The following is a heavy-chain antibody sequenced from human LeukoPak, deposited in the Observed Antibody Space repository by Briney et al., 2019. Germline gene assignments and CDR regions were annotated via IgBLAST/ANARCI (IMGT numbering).Heavy chain of an antibody. Sequence: GASLRLSWAASGFTFTNHAMSWVRQAPGKGLEWVSAITGGGSGIYYADSMKSRFTISRDNSKNTLYLQINSLRAEDTAVYYCAKWGDYDVLTGYYVSDYWGQGTLVTVSS. CDR3: AKWGDYDVLTGYYVSDY. V-gene: IGHV3-23*01. J-gene: IGHJ4*02. CDR2: ITGGGSGI. D-gene: IGHD3-9*01. CDR1: GFTFTNHA.